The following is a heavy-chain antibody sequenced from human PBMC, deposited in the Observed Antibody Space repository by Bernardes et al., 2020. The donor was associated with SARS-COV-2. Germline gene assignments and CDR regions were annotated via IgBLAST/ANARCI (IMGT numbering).Heavy chain of an antibody. D-gene: IGHD1-7*01. V-gene: IGHV4-59*01. CDR2: IYYTGST. CDR3: SRTGTTSLSDFGRFDY. CDR1: GDSIGGYY. Sequence: SETLSLTRSVSGDSIGGYYWSWIRQPPGKGLEWIGFIYYTGSTNYNPSLTSRITMSVDTSKDQFSLTLSSVTAADTAVYYCSRTGTTSLSDFGRFDYWGQGTLVTVSS. J-gene: IGHJ4*02.